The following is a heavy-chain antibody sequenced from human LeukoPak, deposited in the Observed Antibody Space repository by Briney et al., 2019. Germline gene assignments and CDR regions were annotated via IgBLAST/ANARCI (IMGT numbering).Heavy chain of an antibody. CDR2: ISYDGSNK. CDR1: GFSFRSYA. Sequence: PGGSLKLSCAASGFSFRSYAMHWVRQAPGKGLEWVAVISYDGSNKYYADSVKGRFTISRDNSKNTLYLQMNSLRAEDTAVYYCAKGVLRWNYSPALDYWGQGTLVTVSS. V-gene: IGHV3-30*04. J-gene: IGHJ4*02. D-gene: IGHD1-7*01. CDR3: AKGVLRWNYSPALDY.